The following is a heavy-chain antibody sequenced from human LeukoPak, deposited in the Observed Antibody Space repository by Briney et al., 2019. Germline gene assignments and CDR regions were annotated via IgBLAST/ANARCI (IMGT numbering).Heavy chain of an antibody. CDR3: ARDLYYGSGEVY. D-gene: IGHD3-10*01. V-gene: IGHV1-69*04. Sequence: GASVKVSCKASGGTFSSYAIRWVRQAPGQGLEWMGRIIPILGIANYAQKFQGRVTITADKSTSTAYMELSSLRSEHTAVYYCARDLYYGSGEVYWGQGTLVTVSS. J-gene: IGHJ4*02. CDR1: GGTFSSYA. CDR2: IIPILGIA.